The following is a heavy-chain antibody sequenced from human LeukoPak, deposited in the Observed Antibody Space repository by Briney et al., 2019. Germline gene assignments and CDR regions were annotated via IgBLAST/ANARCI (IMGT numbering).Heavy chain of an antibody. CDR2: IYYSGGT. CDR1: GGSVSSGTYY. D-gene: IGHD3-16*01. Sequence: SETLSLTCTVSGGSVSSGTYYWGWIRQPPGKGLEWIGSIYYSGGTYYNPSLESRVTISADTSTLDTSKKQFSLRLTSVTAADTAVYYCALHYYDNTGKWFDPWGQGILVTVSS. CDR3: ALHYYDNTGKWFDP. V-gene: IGHV4-39*01. J-gene: IGHJ5*02.